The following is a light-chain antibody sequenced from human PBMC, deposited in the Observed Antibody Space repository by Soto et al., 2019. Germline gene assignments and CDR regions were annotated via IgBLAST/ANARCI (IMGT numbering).Light chain of an antibody. J-gene: IGLJ3*02. V-gene: IGLV2-23*01. CDR3: CPPPGRYPSWL. CDR1: SSDVGSYDL. CDR2: EGT. Sequence: QSALTQPASVSGSPGQSITISCTGTSSDVGSYDLVSWYQQHPGKAPKLIIYEGTKRPSGVSNRFSGSNSGNTASLTISGLPAWERAYYYCCPPPGRYPSWLFGGGTKLTVL.